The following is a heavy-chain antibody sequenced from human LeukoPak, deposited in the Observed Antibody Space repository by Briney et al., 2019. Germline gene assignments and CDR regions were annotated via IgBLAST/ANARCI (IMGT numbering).Heavy chain of an antibody. CDR1: GGSISSYY. CDR3: ARVQFPSKYSGSYYRYFDY. Sequence: SETLSLTCTVSGGSISSYYWSWIRQPAGKGLEWIGRIYTSGSTNYNPSLKSRVTMSVDTSKNQFSLKLSSVTAADTAVYYCARVQFPSKYSGSYYRYFDYWGQGTLVTVSS. J-gene: IGHJ4*02. D-gene: IGHD1-26*01. CDR2: IYTSGST. V-gene: IGHV4-4*07.